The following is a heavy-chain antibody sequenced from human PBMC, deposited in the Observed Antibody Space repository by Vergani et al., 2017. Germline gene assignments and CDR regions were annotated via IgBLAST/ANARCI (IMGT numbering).Heavy chain of an antibody. D-gene: IGHD1-26*01. V-gene: IGHV1-24*01. CDR2: FDPEDGET. CDR3: ATAPGQGGSYHFDY. Sequence: QVQLVQSGAEVKKPGSSVKVSCKASGGTFSSYAISWVRQAPGQGLEWMGGFDPEDGETIYAQKFQGRVTMTEDTATDTAYMELSSLRSEDTAVYYCATAPGQGGSYHFDYWGQGTLVTVSS. J-gene: IGHJ4*02. CDR1: GGTFSSYA.